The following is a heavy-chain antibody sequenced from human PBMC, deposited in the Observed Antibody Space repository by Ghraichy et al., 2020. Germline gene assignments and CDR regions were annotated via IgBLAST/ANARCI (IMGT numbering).Heavy chain of an antibody. Sequence: GGSLRLSCAASGFTFNNYGMHWVRQAPGKGLEWVTFIRYDGSDKYYADSVKGRFTISRDNSKNSLYLQMNSLRAEDTAVYYCAKGLAAAGTSVGFDIWGQGTRVTVSS. J-gene: IGHJ3*02. CDR1: GFTFNNYG. D-gene: IGHD6-13*01. CDR3: AKGLAAAGTSVGFDI. V-gene: IGHV3-30*02. CDR2: IRYDGSDK.